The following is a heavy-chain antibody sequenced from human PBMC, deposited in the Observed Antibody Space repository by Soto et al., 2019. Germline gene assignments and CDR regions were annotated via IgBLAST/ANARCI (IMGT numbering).Heavy chain of an antibody. CDR3: AREGASGFGMDV. J-gene: IGHJ6*02. D-gene: IGHD1-26*01. Sequence: SETLSLTCNVSGGSIRSNYWSWIRQPAGKALEWIGRIYTSGTTNYNPSLTSRATMLIDTSKNQFSLILSSVTAADTGVYYCAREGASGFGMDVWGQGTPVTVSS. CDR1: GGSIRSNY. CDR2: IYTSGTT. V-gene: IGHV4-4*07.